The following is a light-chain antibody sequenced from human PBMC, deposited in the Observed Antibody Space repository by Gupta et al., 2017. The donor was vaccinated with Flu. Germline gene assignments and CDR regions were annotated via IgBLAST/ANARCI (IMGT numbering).Light chain of an antibody. V-gene: IGKV3-15*01. CDR1: QDVGTN. CDR3: QQDNRLPFT. CDR2: DAS. J-gene: IGKJ4*01. Sequence: GDRGTLPCRASQDVGTNLAWYQQKPGQAPRLLIYDASTRSPGVPVRFSGSGSGTDFTLNISSVQAEDYAIYYCQQDNRLPFTFGQGTEVEIK.